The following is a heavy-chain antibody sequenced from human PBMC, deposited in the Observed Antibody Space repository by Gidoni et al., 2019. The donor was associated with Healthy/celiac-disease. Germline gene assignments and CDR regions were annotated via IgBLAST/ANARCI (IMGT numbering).Heavy chain of an antibody. Sequence: EVQLVESGGGLVEPGGSLRLSCVASGFTFSNAWMSGVRQAPGKGLEWVGRIKSKTDGGTTDYAAPVKGRFTISRDDLKNTLYLQMNSLKTEDTAVYYRTTAPRITIFGVSDAFDIWGQGTMVTVSS. D-gene: IGHD3-3*01. J-gene: IGHJ3*02. CDR1: GFTFSNAW. CDR3: TTAPRITIFGVSDAFDI. V-gene: IGHV3-15*01. CDR2: IKSKTDGGTT.